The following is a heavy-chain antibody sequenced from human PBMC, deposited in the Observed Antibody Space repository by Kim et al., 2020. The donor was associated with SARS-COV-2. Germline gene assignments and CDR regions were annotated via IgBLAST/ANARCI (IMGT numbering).Heavy chain of an antibody. Sequence: VDSVKDRFTISRDNAKNSLYVQMNSLRAEDTAVYYCTRSSLYGTKYYFDSWGQGTLVTVSS. V-gene: IGHV3-7*01. D-gene: IGHD3-16*01. J-gene: IGHJ4*02. CDR3: TRSSLYGTKYYFDS.